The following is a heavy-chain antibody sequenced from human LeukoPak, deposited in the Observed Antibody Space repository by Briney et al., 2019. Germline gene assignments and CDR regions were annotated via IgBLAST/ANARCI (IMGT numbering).Heavy chain of an antibody. V-gene: IGHV4-4*02. D-gene: IGHD6-19*01. CDR3: AGERGEEYSSGWYKRNYFDN. J-gene: IGHJ4*02. CDR2: IYHSGST. CDR1: GGSGGSISSSNY. Sequence: SGTLSLTCAVSGGSGGSISSSNYWSWVRQPPGKGLEWIGEIYHSGSTNYNPSLKSRVAISADMSKNQFFLKLTSVTGADTAVYYCAGERGEEYSSGWYKRNYFDNWGQGIRVTVSS.